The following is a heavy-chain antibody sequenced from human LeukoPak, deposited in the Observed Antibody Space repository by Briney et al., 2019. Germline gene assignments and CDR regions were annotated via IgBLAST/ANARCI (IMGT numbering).Heavy chain of an antibody. CDR2: IIVDGSIT. J-gene: IGHJ4*02. CDR1: GFAFSTYW. CDR3: ARSQFDY. Sequence: GGSLRLSCATSGFAFSTYWMLWVRQAPGKWLVWVSRIIVDGSITTYADSVKGRFNISRDNTKNILYLQMNSLRDEDTATYYCARSQFDYWGQGILVTVSS. V-gene: IGHV3-74*01.